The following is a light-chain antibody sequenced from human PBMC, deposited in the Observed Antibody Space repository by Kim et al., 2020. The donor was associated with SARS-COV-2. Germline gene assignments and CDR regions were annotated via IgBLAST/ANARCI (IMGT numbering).Light chain of an antibody. CDR3: QQYDESPLT. CDR1: QSVRSSY. V-gene: IGKV3-20*01. CDR2: DAS. J-gene: IGKJ1*01. Sequence: PGERATLSCRARQSVRSSYLAWYQQKPGQAPRLLIYDASGRATGIPDRFSGSGSGTDFTLTISRLEPEDFAVYFCQQYDESPLTFGQGTKVDIK.